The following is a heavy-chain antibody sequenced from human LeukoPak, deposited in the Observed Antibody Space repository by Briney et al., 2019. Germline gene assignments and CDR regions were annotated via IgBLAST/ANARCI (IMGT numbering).Heavy chain of an antibody. CDR1: GYTFTGYY. J-gene: IGHJ4*02. CDR2: INPNSGGT. D-gene: IGHD5-18*01. Sequence: ASVKVSCKASGYTFTGYYMHWVRQAPGQGLEWMGWINPNSGGTNYAQKLQGRVTMTRDTSISTAYMELSRLRSDDTAVYYCATTGIQLWTHFDYWGQGTLVTVSS. V-gene: IGHV1-2*02. CDR3: ATTGIQLWTHFDY.